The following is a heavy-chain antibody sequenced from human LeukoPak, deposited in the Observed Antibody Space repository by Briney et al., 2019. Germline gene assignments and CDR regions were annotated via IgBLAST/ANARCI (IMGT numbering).Heavy chain of an antibody. CDR1: GFTFGDYA. CDR3: TRGGLRYFDWLLYDY. V-gene: IGHV3-49*04. J-gene: IGHJ4*02. D-gene: IGHD3-9*01. Sequence: GGSLRLSCTASGFTFGDYAMSWVRQAPGKGLEWVGFIRSKAYGGTTEYAASVKGRFTISRDDSKSIAYLQMNSLKTEDTAVYYCTRGGLRYFDWLLYDYWGQGTLVTVSS. CDR2: IRSKAYGGTT.